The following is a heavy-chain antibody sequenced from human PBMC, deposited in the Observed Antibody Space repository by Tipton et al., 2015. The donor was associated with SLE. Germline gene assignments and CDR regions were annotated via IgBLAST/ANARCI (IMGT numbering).Heavy chain of an antibody. D-gene: IGHD2/OR15-2a*01. J-gene: IGHJ2*01. Sequence: GSLRLSCAASGFTFSSYSMNWVRQAPGKGLEWVSSISSSSSYIYYADSVKGRFTISRDNAKNSLYLQMNSLRAEDTAVYYCAKTQSIPRYFWYFDLWGRGTLVTVSS. CDR2: ISSSSSYI. CDR3: AKTQSIPRYFWYFDL. CDR1: GFTFSSYS. V-gene: IGHV3-21*01.